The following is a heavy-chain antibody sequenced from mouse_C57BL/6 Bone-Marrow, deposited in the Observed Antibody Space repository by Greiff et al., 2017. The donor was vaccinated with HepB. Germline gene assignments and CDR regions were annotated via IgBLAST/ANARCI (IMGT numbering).Heavy chain of an antibody. CDR2: IYPRSGNT. CDR3: ARDYGSPRYFDY. Sequence: QVQLQQSGAELARPGASVKLSCKASGYTFTSYGISWVKQRTGQGLEWIGEIYPRSGNTYYNEKFKGKATLTADKSSSTAYMELRSLTSEDSAVYFCARDYGSPRYFDYWGQGTTLTVSS. V-gene: IGHV1-81*01. J-gene: IGHJ2*01. CDR1: GYTFTSYG. D-gene: IGHD1-1*01.